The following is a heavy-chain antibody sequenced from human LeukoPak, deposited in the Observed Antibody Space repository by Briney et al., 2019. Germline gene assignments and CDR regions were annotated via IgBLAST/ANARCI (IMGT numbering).Heavy chain of an antibody. CDR3: ARDRGTTSRDY. V-gene: IGHV3-21*01. CDR1: GFTFSSYE. CDR2: ISSSSSYI. D-gene: IGHD4-17*01. J-gene: IGHJ4*02. Sequence: GGSLRLSCAASGFTFSSYEMNWVRQAPGKGLEWVSSISSSSSYIYYADSVKGRFTISRDNAKNSLYLQMNSLRAEDTAVYYCARDRGTTSRDYWGQGTLVTVSS.